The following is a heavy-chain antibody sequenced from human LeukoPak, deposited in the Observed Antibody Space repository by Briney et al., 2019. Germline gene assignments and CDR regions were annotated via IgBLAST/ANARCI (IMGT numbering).Heavy chain of an antibody. V-gene: IGHV3-74*01. CDR1: GFTFSSYW. Sequence: QPGGSLRLSCAASGFTFSSYWMHWVRQVPGKGLGWASRINSDGSSTSYADSVKGRFTISRDNAKNTLYLQMNSLRAEDTAVYYCASPPEFDPGPYFVYWGQGTLVTVSS. CDR2: INSDGSST. J-gene: IGHJ4*02. CDR3: ASPPEFDPGPYFVY. D-gene: IGHD3-9*01.